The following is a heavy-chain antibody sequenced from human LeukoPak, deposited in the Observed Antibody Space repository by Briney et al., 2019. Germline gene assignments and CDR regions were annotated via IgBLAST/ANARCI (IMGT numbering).Heavy chain of an antibody. V-gene: IGHV3-21*01. J-gene: IGHJ3*02. CDR1: GFTFSSNW. CDR3: AKKMDDAFDI. Sequence: GGSLRLSCAASGFTFSSNWMHWVRQAPGKGLVWVAFISGTSAYISYADSVKGRFTISRDNAKNSLYLQMDNLRAEDTAVYYCAKKMDDAFDIWGQGTMVTVSS. D-gene: IGHD5-24*01. CDR2: ISGTSAYI.